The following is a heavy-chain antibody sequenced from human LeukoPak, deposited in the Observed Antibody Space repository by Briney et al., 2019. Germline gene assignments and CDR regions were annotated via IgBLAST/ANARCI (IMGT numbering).Heavy chain of an antibody. D-gene: IGHD2-2*01. CDR2: IRYDGSNK. V-gene: IGHV3-30*02. CDR3: AKVNIVVVPAAMHGFDY. Sequence: GGSLRLSCAASGFTFSSYGMHWVRQAPGKGLEWVAFIRYDGSNKYYADSVKGRFTISRDNSKNTLYLQMNSLRAEDTAAYYCAKVNIVVVPAAMHGFDYWGQGTLVTVSS. CDR1: GFTFSSYG. J-gene: IGHJ4*02.